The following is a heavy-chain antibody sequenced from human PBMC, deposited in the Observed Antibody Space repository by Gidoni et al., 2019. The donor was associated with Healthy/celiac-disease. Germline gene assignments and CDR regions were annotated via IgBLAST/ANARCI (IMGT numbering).Heavy chain of an antibody. CDR1: GFTFDDYA. V-gene: IGHV3-9*01. CDR2: ISWNSGSI. Sequence: EVQLVESGGGLVQPGRSLRLSCAASGFTFDDYAMHWVRQAPGKGLEWVSGISWNSGSIGYADSVKGRFTISRDNAKNSLYLQMNSLRAEDTALYYCAKDYGSGSYYNNWFDPWGQGTLVTVSS. CDR3: AKDYGSGSYYNNWFDP. J-gene: IGHJ5*02. D-gene: IGHD3-10*01.